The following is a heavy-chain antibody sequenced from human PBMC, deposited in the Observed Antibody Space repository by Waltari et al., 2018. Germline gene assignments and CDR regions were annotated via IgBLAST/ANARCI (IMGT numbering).Heavy chain of an antibody. D-gene: IGHD3-16*01. CDR2: IYYSGST. CDR1: VGSISSYY. CDR3: ARGRSDGVYFDY. J-gene: IGHJ4*02. Sequence: QVQLQESGPGLVKPSETLSLTCTVSVGSISSYYWSWIRQPPGKGLEWIGYIYYSGSTNYNPSLKSRVTISVDTSKNQFSLKLSSVTAADTAVYYCARGRSDGVYFDYWGQGTLVTVSS. V-gene: IGHV4-59*01.